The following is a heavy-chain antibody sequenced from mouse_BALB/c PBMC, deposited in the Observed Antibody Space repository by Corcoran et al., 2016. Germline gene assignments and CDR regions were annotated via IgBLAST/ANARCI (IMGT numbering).Heavy chain of an antibody. CDR1: GFNIKDTY. CDR3: ARWDWYFDV. Sequence: EVQLQQSGAELVKPGDSVKLSCTASGFNIKDTYMHWVKQRPEQGLEWIGRIDPANGNTKYDPKFQGKATMTADISSNTAYLQLSSLTSEDTAVYYCARWDWYFDVWGAGTTVTVSS. J-gene: IGHJ1*01. CDR2: IDPANGNT. V-gene: IGHV14-3*02.